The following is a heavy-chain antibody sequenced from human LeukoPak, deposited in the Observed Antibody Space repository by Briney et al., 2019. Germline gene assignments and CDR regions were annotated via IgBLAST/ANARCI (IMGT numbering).Heavy chain of an antibody. D-gene: IGHD3-22*01. CDR1: GGSISSSSYY. Sequence: PSETLSLTCTVSGGSISSSSYYWGWIRQPPGKGLEWIGSIYYSGSTYYNPSLKSRVTISVDTSKNQFSLKLSSVTAADTAVYYCARAAVRYYYDSKTYFDYWGQGTLVTVSS. CDR2: IYYSGST. CDR3: ARAAVRYYYDSKTYFDY. J-gene: IGHJ4*02. V-gene: IGHV4-39*07.